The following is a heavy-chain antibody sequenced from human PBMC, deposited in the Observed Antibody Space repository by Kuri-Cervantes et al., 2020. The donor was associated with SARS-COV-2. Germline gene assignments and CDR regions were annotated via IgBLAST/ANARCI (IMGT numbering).Heavy chain of an antibody. CDR1: GFIFSEYA. D-gene: IGHD6-13*01. CDR3: ARDRSSNWFSTRVAFDI. Sequence: GGSLRLPCEASGFIFSEYAMDWVRQAPGKGLEWVSGISNSGGRTHYADSAKGRFTISRDNAKNSLYLQMNSLRAEDTAIYYCARDRSSNWFSTRVAFDIWGQGTMVTVSS. V-gene: IGHV3-23*01. J-gene: IGHJ3*02. CDR2: ISNSGGRT.